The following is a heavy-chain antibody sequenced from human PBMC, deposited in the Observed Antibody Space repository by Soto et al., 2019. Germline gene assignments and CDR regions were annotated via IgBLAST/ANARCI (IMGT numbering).Heavy chain of an antibody. CDR1: GDSRTNYD. CDR2: IYYSGST. Sequence: SETLSLSCTVSGDSRTNYDWNWIRQPPGKGLEWIGYIYYSGSTNYNPSLKSRVTISVDTSKNQFSLKLSSVTAADTAIYYCARLRPSGTSDYWGQGTLVTVSS. J-gene: IGHJ4*02. CDR3: ARLRPSGTSDY. V-gene: IGHV4-59*08. D-gene: IGHD1-26*01.